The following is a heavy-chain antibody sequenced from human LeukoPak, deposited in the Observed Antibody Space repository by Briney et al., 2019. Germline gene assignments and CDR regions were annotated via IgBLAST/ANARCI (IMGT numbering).Heavy chain of an antibody. J-gene: IGHJ3*02. Sequence: SETLSLTCAVCGESFSGYFWSWIRPPPGKGLEWVGDVNHSGSIHYNPSLKSRATISVDASKTQFRLKLSAVTAADTAVYYCARRLPKKRWLQLRGPGGAFDSWVQGTMVTDSS. CDR3: ARRLPKKRWLQLRGPGGAFDS. V-gene: IGHV4-34*01. D-gene: IGHD5-24*01. CDR2: VNHSGSI. CDR1: GESFSGYF.